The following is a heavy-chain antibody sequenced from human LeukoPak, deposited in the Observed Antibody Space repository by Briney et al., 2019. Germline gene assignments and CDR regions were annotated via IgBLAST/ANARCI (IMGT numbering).Heavy chain of an antibody. D-gene: IGHD4-17*01. J-gene: IGHJ2*01. CDR3: ARARSLYGDYALGYFDL. CDR1: GDSVSSNDAA. V-gene: IGHV6-1*01. Sequence: SQTLSLTCAISGDSVSSNDAAWNWIRQSPSRGLEWLGRTFYRSKWYYDSAVSVKSRITINPDTSKNQFSLQLNSVTPEDTAVYYCARARSLYGDYALGYFDLWGRGTLVTVSS. CDR2: TFYRSKWYY.